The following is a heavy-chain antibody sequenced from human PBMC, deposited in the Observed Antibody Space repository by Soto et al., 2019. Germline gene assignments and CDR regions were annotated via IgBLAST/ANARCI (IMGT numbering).Heavy chain of an antibody. J-gene: IGHJ4*02. V-gene: IGHV1-18*04. CDR1: GYTFTGYY. CDR2: ISAYNGNT. CDR3: GRVPPPGAY. Sequence: ASVKVSCKASGYTFTGYYMHWVRQAPGQGLEWMGWISAYNGNTNYAQKLQGRVTMTTDTSTSTAYMELRSLRSDDTAVYYCGRVPPPGAYWGQETLVTVPS.